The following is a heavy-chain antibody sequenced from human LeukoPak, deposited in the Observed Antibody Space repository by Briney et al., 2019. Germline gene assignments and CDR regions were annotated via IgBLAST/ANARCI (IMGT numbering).Heavy chain of an antibody. CDR1: GVSISSYF. CDR3: ATGDWNGADN. CDR2: VYTSGNT. J-gene: IGHJ4*02. V-gene: IGHV4-4*07. Sequence: SETLSLTCTVSGVSISSYFWNWIRQPAGKGLEWIGRVYTSGNTNYSPSLKSRVTMSIDTSKNQFSLKLASVTAADTAMYYCATGDWNGADNWGQGTLVVVSS. D-gene: IGHD1-1*01.